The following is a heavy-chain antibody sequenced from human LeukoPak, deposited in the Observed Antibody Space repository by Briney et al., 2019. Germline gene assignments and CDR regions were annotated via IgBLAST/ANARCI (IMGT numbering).Heavy chain of an antibody. CDR2: ISYDGSNK. D-gene: IGHD3-22*01. J-gene: IGHJ4*02. CDR1: GFTFSSYS. V-gene: IGHV3-30*04. CDR3: APRPYYDSSGDY. Sequence: GGSLRLSCAASGFTFSSYSMHWVRQAPGKGLEWVAVISYDGSNKYYADSVKGRFTISRDNSKNTLYLQMNSLRAEDTAVYYCAPRPYYDSSGDYWGQGTLVTVSS.